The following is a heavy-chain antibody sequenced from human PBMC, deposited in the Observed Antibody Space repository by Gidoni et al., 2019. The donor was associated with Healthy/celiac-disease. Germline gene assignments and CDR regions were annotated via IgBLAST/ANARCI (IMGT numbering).Heavy chain of an antibody. D-gene: IGHD6-13*01. CDR1: GFTFSSYA. CDR2: ISGSGGST. J-gene: IGHJ5*02. Sequence: EVQLLESGGGLVQPGGSLRLSCAASGFTFSSYALSWGRQAPGKGLEWVSAISGSGGSTYYADSVKGRFTISRDNSKNTLYLQMNSLRAEDTAVYYCAKDPSSSGNYLPHYWFDPWGQGTLVTVSS. V-gene: IGHV3-23*01. CDR3: AKDPSSSGNYLPHYWFDP.